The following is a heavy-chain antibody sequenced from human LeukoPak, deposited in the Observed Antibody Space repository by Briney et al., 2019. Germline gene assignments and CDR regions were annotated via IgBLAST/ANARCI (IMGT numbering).Heavy chain of an antibody. J-gene: IGHJ4*02. Sequence: PGGSLRLSCAASGFTFSSYAMSWVRQAPGKGLEWVSAISGSDGGTNYADSVKGRFTISRDNSKNTLYLQMNSLRAEDTAVYYCAKGARGYFDYWGQGALVTVSS. CDR2: ISGSDGGT. D-gene: IGHD3-10*01. CDR3: AKGARGYFDY. V-gene: IGHV3-23*01. CDR1: GFTFSSYA.